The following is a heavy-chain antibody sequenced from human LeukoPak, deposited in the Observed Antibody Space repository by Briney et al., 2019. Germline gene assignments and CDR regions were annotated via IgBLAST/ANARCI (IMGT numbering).Heavy chain of an antibody. D-gene: IGHD5-24*01. CDR3: AKAPFYGYNLLRNDNYFDY. J-gene: IGHJ4*02. Sequence: ASVKVSCKASGYTFTSYGISWVRQAPGQGLEWMGWISAYNGNTNYAQKLQGRVTMTTDTSTSTAYMELRSLRSDDTAVYYCAKAPFYGYNLLRNDNYFDYWGQGTLVTVSS. CDR2: ISAYNGNT. V-gene: IGHV1-18*01. CDR1: GYTFTSYG.